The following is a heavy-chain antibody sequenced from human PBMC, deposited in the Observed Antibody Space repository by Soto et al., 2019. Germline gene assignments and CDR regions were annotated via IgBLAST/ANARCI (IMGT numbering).Heavy chain of an antibody. CDR3: ARVPKGGDDYGDYVVGWFDP. D-gene: IGHD4-17*01. CDR1: GGSISSYY. CDR2: IYYSGST. V-gene: IGHV4-59*01. J-gene: IGHJ5*02. Sequence: QVQLQESGPGLVKPSETLSLTCTVSGGSISSYYWSWIRQPPGKGLEWIGYIYYSGSTNYNPSLTSRVTISVDTSKNQFSLKLSSVTAADTAVYYCARVPKGGDDYGDYVVGWFDPWGQGTLVTVSS.